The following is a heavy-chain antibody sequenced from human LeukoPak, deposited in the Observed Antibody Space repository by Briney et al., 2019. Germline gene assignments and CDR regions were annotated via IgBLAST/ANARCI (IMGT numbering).Heavy chain of an antibody. V-gene: IGHV3-11*04. CDR3: ARYCSSTSCHTPSDVYDI. CDR1: GFTFSDYY. CDR2: ISSSGYTI. Sequence: GGPLRLSCAASGFTFSDYYMSWIRQAPGKGLEWLSYISSSGYTIYYADSVKGRFTISRDNANNSLYLQMNSLRAEDTAVYYCARYCSSTSCHTPSDVYDIWGQGTMVTVSS. J-gene: IGHJ3*02. D-gene: IGHD2-2*02.